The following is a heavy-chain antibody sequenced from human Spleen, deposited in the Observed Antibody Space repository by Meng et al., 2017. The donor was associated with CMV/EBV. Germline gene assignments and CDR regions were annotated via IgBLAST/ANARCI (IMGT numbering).Heavy chain of an antibody. CDR2: INPNTGDT. CDR3: ARGRGYIGA. J-gene: IGHJ5*02. Sequence: ASVKVSCKASGYSFTGYFMHWVRQAPGQGLEWMGWINPNTGDTNYAQRFQGRVTMTRDTSKSTAYMDLSSLRSDDTAVYYCARGRGYIGAWGQGTLVTVSS. D-gene: IGHD5-12*01. CDR1: GYSFTGYF. V-gene: IGHV1-2*02.